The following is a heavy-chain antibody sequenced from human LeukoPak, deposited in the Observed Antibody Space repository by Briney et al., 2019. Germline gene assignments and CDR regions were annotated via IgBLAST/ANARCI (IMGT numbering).Heavy chain of an antibody. J-gene: IGHJ5*02. D-gene: IGHD6-13*01. Sequence: GFSLTLSCAASGFTFSSYAMILVRQAPRDGLEWVSTVIGGCGNTYYADSVNGRFTISRDNTKNPLYLQMNSLGAEDTAVYYCVRESPGAAVGRSWFDPWGQGTLVTVSS. CDR1: GFTFSSYA. CDR2: VIGGCGNT. CDR3: VRESPGAAVGRSWFDP. V-gene: IGHV3-23*01.